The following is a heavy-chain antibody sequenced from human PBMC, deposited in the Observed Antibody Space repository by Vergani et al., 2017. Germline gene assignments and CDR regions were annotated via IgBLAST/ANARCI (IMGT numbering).Heavy chain of an antibody. CDR3: ARESQELEDYYYYGMDV. J-gene: IGHJ6*02. Sequence: QVQLVQSGAEVKKPGASVKVSCKASGYTFTSYAMHWVRQAPGQRLEWMGWINAGNGNTKYSQKFQGRVTITRDTSASTAYMELSSLRSEDTAVYYWARESQELEDYYYYGMDVWGQGTTVTVSS. D-gene: IGHD2/OR15-2a*01. V-gene: IGHV1-3*01. CDR1: GYTFTSYA. CDR2: INAGNGNT.